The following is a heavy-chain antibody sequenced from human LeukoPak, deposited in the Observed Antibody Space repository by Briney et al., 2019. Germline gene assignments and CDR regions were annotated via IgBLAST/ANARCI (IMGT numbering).Heavy chain of an antibody. J-gene: IGHJ4*02. D-gene: IGHD3-22*01. V-gene: IGHV1-8*03. Sequence: ASVKVSCKASGYTFTSYDNNWVRQATGQGLEWMGWMNPNSGNTGYAQKFQGRVTITRNTSISTAYMELSSLRSEDTAVYYCARGVYDSSGYYYDYWGQGTLVTVSS. CDR3: ARGVYDSSGYYYDY. CDR2: MNPNSGNT. CDR1: GYTFTSYD.